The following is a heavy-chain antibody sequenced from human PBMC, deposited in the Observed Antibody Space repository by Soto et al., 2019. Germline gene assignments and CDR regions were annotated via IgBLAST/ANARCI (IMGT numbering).Heavy chain of an antibody. CDR1: GYTFTSYG. CDR3: ARTSGELSHYNWFDP. J-gene: IGHJ5*02. Sequence: GASVKVSCKASGYTFTSYGISWVRQAPGQGLEWMGWISAYNGNTNYAQKLQGRVTMTTDTSTSTAYMELRSLRSDDTAVYYCARTSGELSHYNWFDPWGQGTLVTVSS. D-gene: IGHD3-16*02. V-gene: IGHV1-18*01. CDR2: ISAYNGNT.